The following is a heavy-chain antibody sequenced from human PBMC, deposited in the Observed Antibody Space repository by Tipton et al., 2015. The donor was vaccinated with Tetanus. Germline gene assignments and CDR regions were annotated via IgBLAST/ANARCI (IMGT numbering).Heavy chain of an antibody. J-gene: IGHJ3*02. CDR3: ARAKRGHAFDI. CDR2: IHYGGDT. D-gene: IGHD3-16*01. Sequence: GLVKPSETLSLTCTVSGGSISGYYWSWIRQPPGKGLEWIGYIHYGGDTNYNYNPSLQSRLTISVDTSKNQFSLNLGSVTAADTAVYYCARAKRGHAFDIWGQGTMVTVSS. CDR1: GGSISGYY. V-gene: IGHV4-59*01.